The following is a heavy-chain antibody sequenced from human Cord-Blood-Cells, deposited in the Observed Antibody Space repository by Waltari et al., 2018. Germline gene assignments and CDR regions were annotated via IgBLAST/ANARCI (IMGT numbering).Heavy chain of an antibody. D-gene: IGHD2-2*02. Sequence: QLQLQESGPGLVKPSETLSLTCTVSGGTISSSRYYWGWTRQPPGKGLVWVGSIYYSGSTYSNPLLKSRVTISVATSKNQFSRKVSAVTAADTSVYYCAMSTHTFHPYPNWFDPWGQGTLVTVSS. CDR3: AMSTHTFHPYPNWFDP. CDR2: IYYSGST. V-gene: IGHV4-39*01. CDR1: GGTISSSRYY. J-gene: IGHJ5*02.